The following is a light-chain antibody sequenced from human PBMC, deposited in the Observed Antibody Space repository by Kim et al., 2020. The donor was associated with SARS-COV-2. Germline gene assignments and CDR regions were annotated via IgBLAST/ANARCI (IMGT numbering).Light chain of an antibody. CDR1: SLRRYY. CDR2: GKN. J-gene: IGLJ3*02. Sequence: AWRQKVRITCQGDSLRRYYASWYQQKPGQAPVLVIYGKNNRPSGIPDRLSGSSSGNTASLTITGAQAEDEADYYCNSRDSSGNHWVFGGGTRLTVL. CDR3: NSRDSSGNHWV. V-gene: IGLV3-19*01.